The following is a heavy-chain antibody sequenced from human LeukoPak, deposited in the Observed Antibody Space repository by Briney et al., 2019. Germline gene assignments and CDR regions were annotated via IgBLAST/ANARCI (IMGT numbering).Heavy chain of an antibody. V-gene: IGHV3-48*03. D-gene: IGHD2-2*01. CDR3: ARRYCSSTSCLFDY. CDR1: GFTFSSYE. J-gene: IGHJ4*02. Sequence: PGGSLRLSCAASGFTFSSYEMTWVRQAPGKGLEWVSHISSSSSSISYADSVKGRFTISRDNAKNSLFLQMNSLRAEDTAVYYCARRYCSSTSCLFDYWGQGTLVTVFS. CDR2: ISSSSSSI.